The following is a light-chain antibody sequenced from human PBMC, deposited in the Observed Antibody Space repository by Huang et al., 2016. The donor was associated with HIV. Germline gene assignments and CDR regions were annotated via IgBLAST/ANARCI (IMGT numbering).Light chain of an antibody. V-gene: IGKV1-5*03. Sequence: DIQMTQSPSTLSTSLGDTVNITCRASQNISNWLAWYQLRPGQAPKLLIYRSSSLGPGVPSRFSGSGSGTDFTLSISSLQPDDFASYYCQHYSTHRYTFGQGTKL. J-gene: IGKJ2*01. CDR3: QHYSTHRYT. CDR1: QNISNW. CDR2: RSS.